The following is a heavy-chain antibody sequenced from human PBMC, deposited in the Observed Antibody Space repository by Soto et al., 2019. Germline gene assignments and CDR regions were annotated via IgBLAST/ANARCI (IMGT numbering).Heavy chain of an antibody. CDR1: GFTFSSCS. D-gene: IGHD1-1*01. Sequence: PGGSLRLSCLASGFTFSSCSMSWVRQAPVIGLEFVSSISAIFISTYYADSVKGRFTISRYNSKSTLYLQVDSLRVDDTAIYYCAKSTNWYHYLWGQGTLVTVSS. V-gene: IGHV3-23*01. CDR3: AKSTNWYHYL. CDR2: ISAIFIST. J-gene: IGHJ5*02.